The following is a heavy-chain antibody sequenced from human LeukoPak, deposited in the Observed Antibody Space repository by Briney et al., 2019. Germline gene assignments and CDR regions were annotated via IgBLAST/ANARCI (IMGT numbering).Heavy chain of an antibody. CDR1: GFTFSSYA. D-gene: IGHD3-22*01. Sequence: GGSLRLSCSASGFTFSSYAMHWVRQAPGKGLEWVAVLSYDGSNKYYADSVKGRFTISRDNSKNTLYLQMNSLRAEDTAVYYCAKGTNYYDSSGHYLFRYFDYWGQGTLLTVSS. CDR2: LSYDGSNK. V-gene: IGHV3-30-3*01. J-gene: IGHJ4*02. CDR3: AKGTNYYDSSGHYLFRYFDY.